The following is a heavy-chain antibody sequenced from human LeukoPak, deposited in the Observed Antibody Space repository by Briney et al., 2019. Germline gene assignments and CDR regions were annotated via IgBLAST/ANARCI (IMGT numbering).Heavy chain of an antibody. V-gene: IGHV4-59*12. CDR2: IYHDGST. CDR1: GGSISSYY. J-gene: IGHJ4*02. Sequence: SETLFLTCTVSGGSISSYYWSWIRQPPGKGLEWIGEIYHDGSTNHNPSLKSRVTISMDKSKNQLSLKLNFVTAADTAVYYCARDRGGYTYSHDYWGQGTLVTVSS. D-gene: IGHD5-18*01. CDR3: ARDRGGYTYSHDY.